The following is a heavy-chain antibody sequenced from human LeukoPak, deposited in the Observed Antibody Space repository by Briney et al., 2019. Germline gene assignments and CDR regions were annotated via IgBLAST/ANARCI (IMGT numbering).Heavy chain of an antibody. D-gene: IGHD3-10*01. V-gene: IGHV4-30-4*08. CDR1: GGSITSDYYY. Sequence: PSETLSLTCAVSGGSITSDYYYWSWIRQPPGRGLEWIGYIHHSGNTYYNPSLKRRLIISVDTSKNQFSLKLSSVTAADTAVYYCARGQRVLLWFGELFGFDYWGQGTLVTVSS. CDR3: ARGQRVLLWFGELFGFDY. J-gene: IGHJ4*02. CDR2: IHHSGNT.